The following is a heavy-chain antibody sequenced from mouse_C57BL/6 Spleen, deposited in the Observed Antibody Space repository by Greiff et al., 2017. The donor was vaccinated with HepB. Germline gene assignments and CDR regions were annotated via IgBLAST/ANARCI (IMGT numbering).Heavy chain of an antibody. J-gene: IGHJ4*01. V-gene: IGHV1-82*01. CDR3: ARKGEAMDY. CDR2: IYPGDGDT. CDR1: GYAFSSSW. Sequence: QVQLKESGPELVKPGASVKISCKASGYAFSSSWMNWVKQRPGKGLEWIGRIYPGDGDTNYNGKFKGKATLTADKSSSTAYMQLSSLTSEDSAVYFCARKGEAMDYWGQGTSVTVSS.